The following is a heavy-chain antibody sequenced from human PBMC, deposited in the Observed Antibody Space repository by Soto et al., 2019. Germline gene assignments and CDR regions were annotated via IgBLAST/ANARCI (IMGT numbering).Heavy chain of an antibody. V-gene: IGHV4-30-4*01. D-gene: IGHD5-12*01. J-gene: IGHJ4*02. Sequence: SETLSLTCTVSGGSISSGDYYWSWIRRPPGKGLEWIGYIYYSGSTYYNPSLKSRVTISVDTSKNQFSLKLSSVTAADTAVYYCARERWEYSGYAFVIDYWGQGTLVTVSS. CDR3: ARERWEYSGYAFVIDY. CDR2: IYYSGST. CDR1: GGSISSGDYY.